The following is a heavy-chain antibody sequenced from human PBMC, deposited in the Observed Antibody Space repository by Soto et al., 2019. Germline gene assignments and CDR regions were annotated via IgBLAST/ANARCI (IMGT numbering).Heavy chain of an antibody. J-gene: IGHJ5*01. V-gene: IGHV4-59*01. CDR1: GGSISSYY. D-gene: IGHD2-21*01. CDR3: ASMIGDPVLSFDS. CDR2: IFYSGST. Sequence: QVQLQESGPGLVKPSETLSLTCTVSGGSISSYYWSWIWQPPGMGLEWIGFIFYSGSTSYNPSLKSRVTISIDTSEYQFSLELNSVTAADTAVYYCASMIGDPVLSFDSWGQGSLVAVPS.